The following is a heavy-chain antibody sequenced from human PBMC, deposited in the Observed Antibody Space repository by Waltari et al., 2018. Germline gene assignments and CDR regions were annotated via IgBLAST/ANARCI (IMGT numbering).Heavy chain of an antibody. D-gene: IGHD3-16*02. CDR3: ARDNGRLHLGELSWLGY. J-gene: IGHJ4*02. Sequence: QVQLVQSGAEVKKPGSSVKVSCKASGGTFSSYAISWVRQAPGQGLEWMGRIIPIFGTANYAQKFQGRVTITADKSTSTAYMELSSLRSEDTAVYYCARDNGRLHLGELSWLGYWGQGTLVTVSS. CDR2: IIPIFGTA. CDR1: GGTFSSYA. V-gene: IGHV1-69*08.